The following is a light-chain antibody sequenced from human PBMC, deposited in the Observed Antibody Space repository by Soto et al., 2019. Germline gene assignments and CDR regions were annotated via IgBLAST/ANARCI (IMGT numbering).Light chain of an antibody. CDR1: QSVSSN. CDR3: QHYNSYSEA. J-gene: IGKJ1*01. Sequence: EIVMTQSPATLSVSPGERATLSCRASQSVSSNLAWYQQKPGQAPRLLVYGASTRATGIPARSSGSGSGTEFTLTISSLQPDDFATYYCQHYNSYSEAFGQGTKVDI. CDR2: GAS. V-gene: IGKV3-15*01.